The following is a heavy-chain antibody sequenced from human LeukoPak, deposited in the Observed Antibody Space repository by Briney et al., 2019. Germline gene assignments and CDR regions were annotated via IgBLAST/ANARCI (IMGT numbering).Heavy chain of an antibody. D-gene: IGHD2-15*01. J-gene: IGHJ4*02. Sequence: SVKVSCKASGGTFSSYAISWVRQAPGQGLEWMGRIIPILGIANYAQKFQGRVTITADKSTSTAYMELSSLRSEDTAVYYCARGLTVVAATPYDYWGQGTLVTVSS. CDR3: ARGLTVVAATPYDY. CDR1: GGTFSSYA. CDR2: IIPILGIA. V-gene: IGHV1-69*04.